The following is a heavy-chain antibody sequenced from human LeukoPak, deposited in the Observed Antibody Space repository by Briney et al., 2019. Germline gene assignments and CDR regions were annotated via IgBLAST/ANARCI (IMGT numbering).Heavy chain of an antibody. V-gene: IGHV1-69*05. CDR3: ARDVHGDYGSGWFDP. J-gene: IGHJ5*02. Sequence: SVKVSCKTSGGTFNTSAISWVRQAPGRGLEWLGGIMPLFGTAGYAQKFQGRVTITKDESTRTVYLELTSLTSDDTAVYYCARDVHGDYGSGWFDPWGQGTLVSVSS. CDR1: GGTFNTSA. CDR2: IMPLFGTA. D-gene: IGHD4-17*01.